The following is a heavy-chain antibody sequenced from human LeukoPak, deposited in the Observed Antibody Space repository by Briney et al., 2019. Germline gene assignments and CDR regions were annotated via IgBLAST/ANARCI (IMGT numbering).Heavy chain of an antibody. CDR3: AKDGAARSRGINWFDP. J-gene: IGHJ5*02. V-gene: IGHV3-43D*03. Sequence: GGSLRLSCAASGFAFDDYAMHWVRQAPGKGLEWVSLISWDGGSTYYADSVKGRFTISRDNSKNSLYLQMNSLRAEDTALYYRAKDGAARSRGINWFDPWGQGTLVTVSS. CDR2: ISWDGGST. D-gene: IGHD2-15*01. CDR1: GFAFDDYA.